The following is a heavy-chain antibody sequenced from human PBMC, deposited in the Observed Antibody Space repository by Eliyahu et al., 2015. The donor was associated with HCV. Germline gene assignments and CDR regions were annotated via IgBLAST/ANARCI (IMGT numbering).Heavy chain of an antibody. CDR1: SYG. D-gene: IGHD6-13*01. V-gene: IGHV1-18*01. J-gene: IGHJ6*03. CDR2: ISAYNGNT. Sequence: SYGISWVRQAPGQGLEWMGWISAYNGNTNYAQKLQGRVTMTTDTSTSTAYMELRSLRSDXTAVYYCARLDGQHPPYYYYYMDVWGKGTTVTVSS. CDR3: ARLDGQHPPYYYYYMDV.